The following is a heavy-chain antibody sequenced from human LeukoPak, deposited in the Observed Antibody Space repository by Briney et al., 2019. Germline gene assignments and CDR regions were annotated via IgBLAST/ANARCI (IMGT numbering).Heavy chain of an antibody. V-gene: IGHV3-7*01. J-gene: IGHJ4*02. D-gene: IGHD1-26*01. Sequence: PGGSLRLSCAASRLTFSNYWMSWIRQAPGKGLKWVANIKQDGSENYYVDSVKGRFTISRDNAKNSLYLQMNSLRAGDTAVYYCARENSGTFSIDYWGQGTLVTVSS. CDR2: IKQDGSEN. CDR3: ARENSGTFSIDY. CDR1: RLTFSNYW.